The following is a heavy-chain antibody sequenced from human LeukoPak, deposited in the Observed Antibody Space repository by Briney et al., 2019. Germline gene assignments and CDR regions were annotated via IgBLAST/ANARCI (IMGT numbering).Heavy chain of an antibody. D-gene: IGHD3-22*01. CDR3: ARDMSPVVITTMGGPFDY. V-gene: IGHV1-2*02. CDR2: INPNSGGT. J-gene: IGHJ4*02. CDR1: GYTFTGYY. Sequence: GASVKVSCKASGYTFTGYYMHWVRQAPGQGLEWMGWINPNSGGTNYAQKFQGRVTTTRDTSISTAYMELSRLRSDDTAVYYCARDMSPVVITTMGGPFDYWGQGTLVTVSS.